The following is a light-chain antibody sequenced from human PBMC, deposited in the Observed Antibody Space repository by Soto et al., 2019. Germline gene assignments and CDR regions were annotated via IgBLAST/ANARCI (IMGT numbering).Light chain of an antibody. CDR1: RLGDKY. CDR3: QAWDSSTVV. J-gene: IGLJ2*01. Sequence: SYELIQPPSVSVSPGQTASITCSGDRLGDKYASWYQQKPGQSPVQVIYQDSKRPSGIPERFSGSNSGNTATLTISETQAMDEAAYYCQAWDSSTVVFGGGTKLTVL. CDR2: QDS. V-gene: IGLV3-1*01.